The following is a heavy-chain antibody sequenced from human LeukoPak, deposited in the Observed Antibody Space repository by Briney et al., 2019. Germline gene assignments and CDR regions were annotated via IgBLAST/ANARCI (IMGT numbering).Heavy chain of an antibody. Sequence: GGSLRLSCAASGFTFSSYAMSWVRQAPGKGLEWVSAISGSGGSTYYADSVKGRFTISRDNSKNTLYLQTNSLRAEDTAVYYCAKDEYDDILTVYYMDYWGQGTLVTVSS. J-gene: IGHJ4*02. CDR1: GFTFSSYA. V-gene: IGHV3-23*01. CDR3: AKDEYDDILTVYYMDY. D-gene: IGHD3-9*01. CDR2: ISGSGGST.